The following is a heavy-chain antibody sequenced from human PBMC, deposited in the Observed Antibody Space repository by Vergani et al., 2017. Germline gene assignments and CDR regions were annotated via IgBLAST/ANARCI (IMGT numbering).Heavy chain of an antibody. Sequence: EVQLVESGGGLVQPGRSLRLSCAASGFIFDDFAMHWVRQVPGKGLEWVSGISWNSGSIGYADSVKGRFTISRDNAKNSLYLQMNSLRTEDMALYYCARGSSGSYYKEFDYWGQGTLVSVSA. V-gene: IGHV3-9*03. CDR2: ISWNSGSI. CDR3: ARGSSGSYYKEFDY. D-gene: IGHD3-10*01. J-gene: IGHJ4*02. CDR1: GFIFDDFA.